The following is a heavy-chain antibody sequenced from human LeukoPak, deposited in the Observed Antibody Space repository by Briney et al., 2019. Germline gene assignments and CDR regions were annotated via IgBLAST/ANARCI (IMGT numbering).Heavy chain of an antibody. J-gene: IGHJ4*02. CDR1: GFIFSPYA. D-gene: IGHD6-13*01. V-gene: IGHV3-64D*06. CDR2: ISSEGKTT. CDR3: VKDRWVDH. Sequence: PGGSLRPSCSASGFIFSPYAMRWVRQAPGKGLEYVSSISSEGKTTYYADSVKGRFTISRDNSKNTLYLQMSSLRPEDTAVYYCVKDRWVDHWGQGTLVTVSS.